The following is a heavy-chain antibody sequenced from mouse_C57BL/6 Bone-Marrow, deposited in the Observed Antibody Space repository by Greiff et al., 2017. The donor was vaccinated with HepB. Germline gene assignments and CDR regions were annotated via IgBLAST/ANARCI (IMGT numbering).Heavy chain of an antibody. CDR2: IRNKANGYTT. CDR1: GFTFTDYY. V-gene: IGHV7-3*01. J-gene: IGHJ2*01. CDR3: ARYAYGSLDY. Sequence: EVQGVESGGGLVQPGGSLSLSCAASGFTFTDYYMSWVRQPPGKALEWLGFIRNKANGYTTEYSASVKGRFTISSDNSQSILYLQMNALRAEDSATYYCARYAYGSLDYWGQGTTLTVSS. D-gene: IGHD1-1*01.